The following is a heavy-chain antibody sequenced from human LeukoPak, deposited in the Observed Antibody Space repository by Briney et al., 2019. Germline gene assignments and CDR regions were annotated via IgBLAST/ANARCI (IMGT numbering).Heavy chain of an antibody. CDR1: GGSISSSSYY. Sequence: SETLSLTCTVSGGSISSSSYYWGWIRQPPGKGLEWIGSTYYSGSTYYNPSLKSRVTISVDTSKNQFSLKLSSVTAADTAVYYCATIVVPAADRTFDYWGQGTLVTVSS. CDR2: TYYSGST. CDR3: ATIVVPAADRTFDY. D-gene: IGHD2-2*01. V-gene: IGHV4-39*01. J-gene: IGHJ4*02.